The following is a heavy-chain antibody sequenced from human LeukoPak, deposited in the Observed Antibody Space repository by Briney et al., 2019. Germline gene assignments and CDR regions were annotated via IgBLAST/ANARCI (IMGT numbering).Heavy chain of an antibody. CDR1: GFTLRTSA. Sequence: GGSLRLSCEASGFTLRTSAMFWVRQAPGKGLEYVSSISGDGGTISYANSVRARFTVSRDNSKNRLFLQMGSLRPDDTAVYYCARGRQGYNNGFDPWGQGTLVTVSP. CDR3: ARGRQGYNNGFDP. V-gene: IGHV3-64*01. CDR2: ISGDGGTI. D-gene: IGHD4-4*01. J-gene: IGHJ5*02.